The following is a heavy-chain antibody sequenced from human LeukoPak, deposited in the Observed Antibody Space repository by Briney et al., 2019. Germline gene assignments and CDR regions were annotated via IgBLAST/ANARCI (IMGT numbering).Heavy chain of an antibody. D-gene: IGHD5-12*01. J-gene: IGHJ4*02. CDR3: ARDRRYSGYLDY. Sequence: SETLSLTCTVSGGSINSGDYYWSRIRQPPGKGLEWIGYIYYSGSTYYNPSLKSRITISVDTSKNQFSLKLSSMTATDTAVYYCARDRRYSGYLDYWGQGTLVTVSS. CDR1: GGSINSGDYY. V-gene: IGHV4-30-4*01. CDR2: IYYSGST.